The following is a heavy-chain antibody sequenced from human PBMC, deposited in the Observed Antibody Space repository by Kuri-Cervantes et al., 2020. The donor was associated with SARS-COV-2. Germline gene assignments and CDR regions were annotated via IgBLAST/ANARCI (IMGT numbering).Heavy chain of an antibody. CDR1: GFTFDDYG. CDR3: AKDPVYYYYYMDV. CDR2: INWNGGST. Sequence: LSLTCAASGFTFDDYGMSWVRQAPGKGLEWVSGINWNGGSTGYADSVKGRFTISRDNSKNTLYLQMNSLRAEDTAVYYCAKDPVYYYYYMDVWGKGTTVTVSS. V-gene: IGHV3-20*04. J-gene: IGHJ6*03.